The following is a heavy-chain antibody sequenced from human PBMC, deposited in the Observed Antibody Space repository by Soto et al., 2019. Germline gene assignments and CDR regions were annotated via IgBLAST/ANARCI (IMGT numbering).Heavy chain of an antibody. J-gene: IGHJ3*02. Sequence: VQLVQSGVEVKKPGASVKVSCKASGYTFTNYGISWVRQAPGQGLEWMGWINTYNGNTNYAQKAQGRVTMTTETSTSTAYMELRSLRPDDTAVYYCARDLLDSTRATVRFDIWGQGTMLTVSS. CDR3: ARDLLDSTRATVRFDI. D-gene: IGHD6-13*01. CDR2: INTYNGNT. V-gene: IGHV1-18*01. CDR1: GYTFTNYG.